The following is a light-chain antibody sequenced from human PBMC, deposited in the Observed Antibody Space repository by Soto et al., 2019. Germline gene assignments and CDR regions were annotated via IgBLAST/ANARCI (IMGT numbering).Light chain of an antibody. CDR2: KAS. CDR3: EHYNSYSEA. CDR1: QTISSW. J-gene: IGKJ1*01. V-gene: IGKV1-5*03. Sequence: DIQMTQSPSTLSGSVGDRVTITCRASQTISSWLAWYQQKPGKAPKLLIYKASTLKSGVPSRFSGSGSGTEFTLTISSLQPDDFATYYCEHYNSYSEAFGQGPKGDSK.